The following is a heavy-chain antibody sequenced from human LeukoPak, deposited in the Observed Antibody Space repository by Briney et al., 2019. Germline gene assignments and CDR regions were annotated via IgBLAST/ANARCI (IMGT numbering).Heavy chain of an antibody. Sequence: PSETLSLTCAVYGGSFSGYYWSWIRQPPGKGLEWIGEINHSGSTNYNPSLKSRVTISVDTSKNQFSLKLSSVTAADTAVYYCARVYYDFWSGPIDYYGMDVWGQGTTVTVSS. V-gene: IGHV4-34*01. D-gene: IGHD3-3*01. CDR2: INHSGST. CDR3: ARVYYDFWSGPIDYYGMDV. J-gene: IGHJ6*02. CDR1: GGSFSGYY.